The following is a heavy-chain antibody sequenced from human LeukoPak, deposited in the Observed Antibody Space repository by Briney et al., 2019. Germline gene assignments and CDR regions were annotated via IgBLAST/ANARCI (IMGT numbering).Heavy chain of an antibody. J-gene: IGHJ4*02. V-gene: IGHV3-9*01. CDR3: AKDTTATGTGNFDY. CDR2: INWNSSYI. CDR1: GFIFDDYA. D-gene: IGHD6-13*01. Sequence: PGGSLRLSCAAFGFIFDDYAMHWVRQVPGKGLQWVSGINWNSSYIGLADFVKGRVTISRDNAKNSLYLNMNSLRAEDTALYYCAKDTTATGTGNFDYWGQGTLVTVSS.